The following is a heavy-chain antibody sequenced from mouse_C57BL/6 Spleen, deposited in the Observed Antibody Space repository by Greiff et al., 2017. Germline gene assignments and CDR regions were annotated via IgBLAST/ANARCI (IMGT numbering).Heavy chain of an antibody. V-gene: IGHV1-22*01. CDR2: INPNNGGT. CDR3: ARSNGNYPWYFDY. D-gene: IGHD2-1*01. Sequence: VQLQQSGPELVKPGASVKMSCKASGYTFTDYNMHWVKQSHGKSLEWIGYINPNNGGTSYNQKFKGKATLTVNQSSSTAYMELRSLTSEDSAVYYCARSNGNYPWYFDYWGQGTTLTVSS. CDR1: GYTFTDYN. J-gene: IGHJ2*01.